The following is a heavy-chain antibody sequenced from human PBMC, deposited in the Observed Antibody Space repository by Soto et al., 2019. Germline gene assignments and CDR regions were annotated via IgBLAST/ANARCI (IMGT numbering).Heavy chain of an antibody. CDR3: MHAIKSGDFLGMSV. D-gene: IGHD2-2*01. Sequence: QLQESGPGLVKPSETLSLTCTVSGGSVSTGMKYWGWVRQPPGKALEFIGYMYKTGETLLNSSLKSRVALSMDPSKTRFSLTLSSVTAADTAVYFCMHAIKSGDFLGMSVWGPGATVTGSS. V-gene: IGHV4-61*01. CDR1: GGSVSTGMKY. J-gene: IGHJ6*02. CDR2: MYKTGET.